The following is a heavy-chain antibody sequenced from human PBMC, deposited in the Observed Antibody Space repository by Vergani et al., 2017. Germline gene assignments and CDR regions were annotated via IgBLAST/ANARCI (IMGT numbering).Heavy chain of an antibody. J-gene: IGHJ4*02. CDR3: ARRVATIIDY. V-gene: IGHV4-59*08. Sequence: VQLQESGPGLVKPSETLSLTCTVSGGSISSYYWSWIRQPPGKGLEWIGYIYYSGSTNYNPSLKSRVTISVDTSKNQFSLKLSSVTAADTAVYYCARRVATIIDYWGQGTLVTVSS. D-gene: IGHD5-24*01. CDR1: GGSISSYY. CDR2: IYYSGST.